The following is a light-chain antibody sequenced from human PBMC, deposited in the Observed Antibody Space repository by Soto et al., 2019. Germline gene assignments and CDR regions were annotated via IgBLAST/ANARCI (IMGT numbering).Light chain of an antibody. V-gene: IGLV1-47*01. CDR3: AAWDVSLSAV. J-gene: IGLJ3*02. CDR1: SSNIGSKF. Sequence: QSVLTQPPSASGTPGQSVTISCSGSSSNIGSKFVYWYQQLPGTAPKLLIYRDDQRPSGVPDRFSGSKSGTSASLAISGPRSEDEGDYYCAAWDVSLSAVFGGGTKLTVL. CDR2: RDD.